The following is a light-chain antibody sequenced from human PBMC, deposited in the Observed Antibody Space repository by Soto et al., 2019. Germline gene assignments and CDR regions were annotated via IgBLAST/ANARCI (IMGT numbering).Light chain of an antibody. Sequence: QSALTQPRSVSGSPGQSVTISCTGTSSDVGAHNYVSWYQQHPGKAPRFLIFDVNKRPSGVPDRFSGSKSGYTASLTISGLQAEDEADYFCCSYAGSYVFGTGTKVTVL. CDR3: CSYAGSYV. V-gene: IGLV2-11*01. CDR1: SSDVGAHNY. J-gene: IGLJ1*01. CDR2: DVN.